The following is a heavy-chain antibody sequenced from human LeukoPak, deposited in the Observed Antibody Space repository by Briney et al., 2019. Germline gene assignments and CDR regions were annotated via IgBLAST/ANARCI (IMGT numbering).Heavy chain of an antibody. D-gene: IGHD3-22*01. J-gene: IGHJ3*02. V-gene: IGHV3-15*01. CDR1: GFTFSNAW. Sequence: GGSLRLSCAASGFTFSNAWMTWVRQAPGKGLEWFGRIKSKTDGGTTDYAAPVKGRFTISRDDSKNTLYLQMNSQRAEDTAVYYCARGDSGYAFDIWGQGTMVTVSS. CDR2: IKSKTDGGTT. CDR3: ARGDSGYAFDI.